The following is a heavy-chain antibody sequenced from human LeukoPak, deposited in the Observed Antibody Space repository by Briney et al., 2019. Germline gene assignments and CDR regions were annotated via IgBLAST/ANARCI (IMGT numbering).Heavy chain of an antibody. CDR2: IKSKTDGGTT. J-gene: IGHJ4*02. CDR1: GFTLSNAW. V-gene: IGHV3-15*01. Sequence: GGSLRLSCAASGFTLSNAWMSWVRQAPGKGLEWVGRIKSKTDGGTTDYAAPVKGRFTISRDDSKNTLYLQMNSLKTDDTAVYYCTTAWENTAMAKWGQGTLVSVPS. CDR3: TTAWENTAMAK. D-gene: IGHD5-18*01.